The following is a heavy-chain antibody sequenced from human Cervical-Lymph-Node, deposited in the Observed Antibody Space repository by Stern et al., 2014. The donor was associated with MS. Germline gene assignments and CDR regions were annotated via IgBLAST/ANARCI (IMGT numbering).Heavy chain of an antibody. CDR2: ISYAGSSE. V-gene: IGHV3-30-3*01. Sequence: VQLVESGGGVVQPGRSLRLSCAASGFTFDNYPMHWVRQPPGKGLEWVTFISYAGSSEDYADSVQGRFPISRANSKNTLYLQLNSLRAEDTAVYYCARGGRGSGLDYWGQGTLVTVSS. CDR1: GFTFDNYP. J-gene: IGHJ4*02. CDR3: ARGGRGSGLDY. D-gene: IGHD6-19*01.